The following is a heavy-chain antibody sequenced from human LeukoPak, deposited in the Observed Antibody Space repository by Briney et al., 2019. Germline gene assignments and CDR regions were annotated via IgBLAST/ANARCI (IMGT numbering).Heavy chain of an antibody. Sequence: GGSLRLSCAASGFTFSTYSMNWVRQAPGKGLEWVSSISSSSIYIYYADSLKGRFTISRDNAKNSLYLQMNSLRAEDTAVYYCARDYDFWSSYYMDVWGKGTTVTVSS. CDR3: ARDYDFWSSYYMDV. D-gene: IGHD3-3*01. CDR2: ISSSSIYI. V-gene: IGHV3-21*01. CDR1: GFTFSTYS. J-gene: IGHJ6*03.